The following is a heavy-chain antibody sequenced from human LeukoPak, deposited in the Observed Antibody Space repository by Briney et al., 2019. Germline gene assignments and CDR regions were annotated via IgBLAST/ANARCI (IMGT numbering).Heavy chain of an antibody. J-gene: IGHJ6*03. CDR3: ARGPSNYDILTGYLLTYYYYYYMDV. V-gene: IGHV1-8*03. Sequence: ASVKVSCKSSGGTFSTSAISWVRQAPGQGLEWMGWMNPNSGNTGYAQKFQGRVTITRNTSISTAYMELSSLRSEDTAVYYCARGPSNYDILTGYLLTYYYYYYMDVWGKGTTVTVSS. CDR2: MNPNSGNT. CDR1: GGTFSTSA. D-gene: IGHD3-9*01.